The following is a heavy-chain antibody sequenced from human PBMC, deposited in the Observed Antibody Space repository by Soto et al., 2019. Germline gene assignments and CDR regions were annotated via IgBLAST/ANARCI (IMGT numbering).Heavy chain of an antibody. V-gene: IGHV4-39*01. J-gene: IGHJ6*02. Sequence: QLQLQESGPRLVKPSETLSLTCSVSGGSISSSSYSWGWIRQPPGKGLEWIGTIYYSGSTHYNPSLEGRVAISADPPHNQLALRLSSVTAADTAVYYCGRQPGHCGSTTCFGYYSVDVWGQGTTVTVS. CDR2: IYYSGST. CDR3: GRQPGHCGSTTCFGYYSVDV. D-gene: IGHD2-2*01. CDR1: GGSISSSSYS.